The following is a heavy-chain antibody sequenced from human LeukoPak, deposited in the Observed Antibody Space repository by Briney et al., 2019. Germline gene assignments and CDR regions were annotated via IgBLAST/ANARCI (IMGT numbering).Heavy chain of an antibody. V-gene: IGHV1-18*01. Sequence: ASVKVSCKASGYTFTSYGISWVRQAPGQGLEWMGWISAYNGNTNYAQKLQGRVTMTTDTSTSTAYMELRSLRSDDTAVYYCARANYYDSSGYTPYFDYWGQGTLVTVSS. CDR3: ARANYYDSSGYTPYFDY. CDR2: ISAYNGNT. CDR1: GYTFTSYG. D-gene: IGHD3-22*01. J-gene: IGHJ4*02.